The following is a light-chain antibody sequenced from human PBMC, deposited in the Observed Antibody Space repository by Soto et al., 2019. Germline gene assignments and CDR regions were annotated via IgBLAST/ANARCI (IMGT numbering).Light chain of an antibody. Sequence: DIQMTQSPSSLSASVGDRVTITCQASQDISNYLNWYQQKPGKAPKVLIYDASTLETGVPSRFSGSGSGTDFTFTISSLQPEDFATYYCQQFGNFPITFGQGTRLEIK. CDR1: QDISNY. CDR2: DAS. CDR3: QQFGNFPIT. V-gene: IGKV1-33*01. J-gene: IGKJ5*01.